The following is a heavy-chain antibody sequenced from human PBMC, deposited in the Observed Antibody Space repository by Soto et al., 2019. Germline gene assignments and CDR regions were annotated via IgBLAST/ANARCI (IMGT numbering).Heavy chain of an antibody. CDR3: ARDPKTSGGQHWAFNYFDS. J-gene: IGHJ4*02. D-gene: IGHD7-27*01. Sequence: PGGALRVSCAASGFSFIMSPMHWGRQAPGKGPEWVALISYDGTNKFYADSVKGRFTISRDNSKSTLYLQVDSLRPEDAAVYYCARDPKTSGGQHWAFNYFDSWGQGTLVTVSS. V-gene: IGHV3-30-3*01. CDR1: GFSFIMSP. CDR2: ISYDGTNK.